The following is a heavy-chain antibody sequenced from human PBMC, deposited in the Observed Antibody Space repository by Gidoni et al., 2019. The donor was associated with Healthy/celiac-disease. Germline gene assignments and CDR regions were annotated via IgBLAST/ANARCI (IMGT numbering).Heavy chain of an antibody. CDR3: ARDGRYNWNWPENYYGMDV. CDR1: GYTFTGYY. V-gene: IGHV1-2*04. J-gene: IGHJ6*02. Sequence: QVQLVQSGAEVKKPGASVKVSCKASGYTFTGYYLHWVRQAPGQGLEWMGWINPNSGGTNYAQKFQGWVTMTRDTSISTAYMELSRLRSDDTAVYYCARDGRYNWNWPENYYGMDVWGQGTTVTVSS. D-gene: IGHD1-1*01. CDR2: INPNSGGT.